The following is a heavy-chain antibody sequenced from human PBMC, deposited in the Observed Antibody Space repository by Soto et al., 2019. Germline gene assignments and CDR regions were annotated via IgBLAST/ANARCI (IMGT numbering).Heavy chain of an antibody. CDR1: GGTFSSYT. CDR2: IIPILGIA. CDR3: ARPCIAARPGDAFDI. J-gene: IGHJ3*02. V-gene: IGHV1-69*02. Sequence: QVQLVQSGAEVKKPGSSVKVSCKASGGTFSSYTISWVRQAPGQGLEWMGRIIPILGIANYAQKFQGRVTITADKSTSTAYMELRRLRSEDTAVYYCARPCIAARPGDAFDIWGQGTMVTVSS. D-gene: IGHD6-6*01.